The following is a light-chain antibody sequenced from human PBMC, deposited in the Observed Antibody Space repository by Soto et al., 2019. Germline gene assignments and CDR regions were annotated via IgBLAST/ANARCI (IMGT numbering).Light chain of an antibody. J-gene: IGLJ1*01. CDR3: CSYAGSYTWYV. CDR1: SSDVGGYNY. Sequence: QSVLTQPSSVSGSPGQSVTISCTGTSSDVGGYNYVSWYQQHPGKAPKLMIYDVSKRPSGVPDRFSGSKSGNTASLTISGLQAEDEADYYCCSYAGSYTWYVLGTGTKLTVL. CDR2: DVS. V-gene: IGLV2-11*01.